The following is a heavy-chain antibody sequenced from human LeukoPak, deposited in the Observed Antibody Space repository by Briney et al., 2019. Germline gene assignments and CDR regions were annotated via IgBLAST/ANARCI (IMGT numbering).Heavy chain of an antibody. CDR2: ISSSSYI. J-gene: IGHJ4*02. CDR3: ARGELYSSYDY. CDR1: GFTSSSYS. V-gene: IGHV3-21*01. Sequence: GGSLRLSCAASGFTSSSYSMNWVRQAPGKGLEWVSSISSSSYIYYADSVKGRFTISRDNAKNSLYLQMNSLRAEDTAVYYCARGELYSSYDYWGQGTLVTVSS. D-gene: IGHD6-6*01.